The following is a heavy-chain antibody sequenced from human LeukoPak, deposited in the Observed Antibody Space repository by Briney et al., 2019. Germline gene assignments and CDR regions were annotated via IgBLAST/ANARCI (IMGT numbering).Heavy chain of an antibody. CDR1: GGSLSTYY. CDR3: ARSGGGEYLLEPFDY. D-gene: IGHD1-14*01. V-gene: IGHV4-59*01. CDR2: IYHNGST. J-gene: IGHJ4*02. Sequence: PSETLSLTCTVSGGSLSTYYWSWIRQPPGMGLDWIGYIYHNGSTNYHPSLKSRVTISLDTSKNQFSLKVNSVTAADAAVYYCARSGGGEYLLEPFDYWGQGTLVTVSS.